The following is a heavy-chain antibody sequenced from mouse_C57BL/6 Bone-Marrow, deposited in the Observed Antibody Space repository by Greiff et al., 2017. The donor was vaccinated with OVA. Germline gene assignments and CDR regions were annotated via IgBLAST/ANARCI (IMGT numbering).Heavy chain of an antibody. CDR3: AIYYVSMDY. CDR2: IDPSDSYT. D-gene: IGHD2-1*01. V-gene: IGHV1-69*01. CDR1: GYTFTSYW. Sequence: VQLQQPGAELVMPGASVKLSCKASGYTFTSYWMHWVKQRPGQGLEWIGEIDPSDSYTNYNQKFKGKSTLTVDKSSSTAYMQLSSLTSEDSAVYYCAIYYVSMDYWGQGTSVTVSS. J-gene: IGHJ4*01.